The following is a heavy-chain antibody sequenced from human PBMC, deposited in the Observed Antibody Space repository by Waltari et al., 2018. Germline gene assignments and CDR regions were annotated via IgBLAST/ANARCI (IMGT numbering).Heavy chain of an antibody. V-gene: IGHV5-51*01. CDR3: ARIPVITIFGVVRLEEFDP. CDR1: GYSFTSYW. CDR2: IYPGASDT. D-gene: IGHD3-3*01. Sequence: EVQLVQSGAEVKKPGESLKISCKGSGYSFTSYWIGWVRQMPGKGREWMGSIYPGASDTRYSPSVQGQVTISADKSSSTAYLQWSSLKASDTAMYYCARIPVITIFGVVRLEEFDPWGQGTLVTVSS. J-gene: IGHJ5*02.